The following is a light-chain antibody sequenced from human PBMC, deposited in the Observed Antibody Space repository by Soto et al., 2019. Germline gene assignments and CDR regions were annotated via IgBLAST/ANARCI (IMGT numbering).Light chain of an antibody. CDR2: DDD. CDR1: SSNIGGNS. CDR3: GSWDSSLSAYV. J-gene: IGLJ1*01. Sequence: QSVLTQPPSVSAAPGQKVTISCSGSSSNIGGNSVSWYQQLPGTAPKLLIYDDDKRPSGIPDRFSGSKSGTSATLGITGFQTGDEADYYCGSWDSSLSAYVFATGTKVNV. V-gene: IGLV1-51*01.